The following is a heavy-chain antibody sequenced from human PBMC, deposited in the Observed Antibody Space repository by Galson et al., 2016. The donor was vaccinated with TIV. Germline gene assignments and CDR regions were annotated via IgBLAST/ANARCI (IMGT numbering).Heavy chain of an antibody. D-gene: IGHD1-26*01. J-gene: IGHJ4*02. CDR3: ARGGGSYYAVDS. V-gene: IGHV3-20*04. CDR2: ITWNGDTT. CDR1: GFTFDDYG. Sequence: SLRLSCAASGFTFDDYGMSWVRQAPGKGLEWVAGITWNGDTTGNLDSVKGRFTISRDNANNALYLEMDSLRAEDTALYYCARGGGSYYAVDSWGQGTLVTVSS.